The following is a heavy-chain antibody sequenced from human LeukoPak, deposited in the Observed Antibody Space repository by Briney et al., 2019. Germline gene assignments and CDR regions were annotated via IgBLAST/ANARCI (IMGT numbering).Heavy chain of an antibody. J-gene: IGHJ4*02. V-gene: IGHV3-NL1*01. CDR2: IDGGGGI. CDR1: GFTFRRFL. D-gene: IGHD6-19*01. Sequence: PGGSLRLSCAASGFTFRRFLMHWLRQAPGKGLEWLSLIDGGGGIEYADSVKGRFTISRDNAKNSLYLQMNSLGAEDTAVYYCAKAHNPSSGWSPIWGYFDYWGQGTLVTVSS. CDR3: AKAHNPSSGWSPIWGYFDY.